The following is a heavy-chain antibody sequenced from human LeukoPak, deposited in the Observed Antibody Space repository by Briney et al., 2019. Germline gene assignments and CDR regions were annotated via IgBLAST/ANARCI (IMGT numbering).Heavy chain of an antibody. J-gene: IGHJ4*02. D-gene: IGHD6-13*01. CDR1: GGSISSGNYC. CDR2: IYHSGTT. CDR3: ATYGGFYSSSPY. V-gene: IGHV4-30-2*01. Sequence: SQTLSLTCTASGGSISSGNYCWSWIRQPPGEGLEWIGYIYHSGTTYYNPSLKSRVTISVDRSKNQFSLKLSSVTAADTAVYYCATYGGFYSSSPYWGQGTLVTVSS.